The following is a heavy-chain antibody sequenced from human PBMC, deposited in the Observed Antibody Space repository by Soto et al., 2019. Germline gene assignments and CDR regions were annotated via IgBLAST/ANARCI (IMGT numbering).Heavy chain of an antibody. J-gene: IGHJ4*02. CDR1: GFTFSSYD. CDR3: AREGGYCSGGTCSHFDY. V-gene: IGHV3-13*01. D-gene: IGHD2-15*01. Sequence: EVQLVESGGGLVQPGGSLRLSCAASGFTFSSYDMHWVRQATGRGLELVSAIGTSGDTYYADSVKGRFTISRDNAKNSLYLQMNRPGAGDTAVYFCAREGGYCSGGTCSHFDYWGQGTLVAVSS. CDR2: IGTSGDT.